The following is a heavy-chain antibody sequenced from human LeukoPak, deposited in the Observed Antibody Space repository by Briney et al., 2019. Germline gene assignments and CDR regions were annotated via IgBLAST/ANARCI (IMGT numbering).Heavy chain of an antibody. CDR1: GYSISSGYY. J-gene: IGHJ6*03. CDR2: IYHSGST. V-gene: IGHV4-38-2*02. CDR3: ARDGVAVAGTYYYYYMDV. Sequence: PSETLSLTCTVSGYSISSGYYWGWIRQPPGKGLEWIGSIYHSGSTYYNPSLKSRVTISVDTSKNQFSLKLSSVTAADTAVYYCARDGVAVAGTYYYYYMDVWGKGTTVTASS. D-gene: IGHD6-19*01.